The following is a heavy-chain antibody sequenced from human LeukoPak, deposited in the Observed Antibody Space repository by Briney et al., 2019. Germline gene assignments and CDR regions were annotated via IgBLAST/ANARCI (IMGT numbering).Heavy chain of an antibody. D-gene: IGHD4/OR15-4a*01. CDR3: VRCRGTTVLTRFDN. CDR1: GGSISNYY. CDR2: IYSRGST. V-gene: IGHV4-4*07. Sequence: SETLSLTCTVSGGSISNYYWSWIRQPAGKGLEWIGRIYSRGSTNYNPSLKSRVTMSVDTSKNQFSVNLTSVTAADTAVYYCVRCRGTTVLTRFDNWGQGTLVTVSS. J-gene: IGHJ4*02.